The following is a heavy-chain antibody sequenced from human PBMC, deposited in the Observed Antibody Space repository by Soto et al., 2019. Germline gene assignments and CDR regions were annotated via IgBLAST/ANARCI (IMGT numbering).Heavy chain of an antibody. CDR1: GYTFTSYG. Sequence: ASVKVPCKASGYTFTSYGISWVRQAPGQGLEWMGWISAYNGNTNYAQKLQGRVTMTTDTSTSTAYMELRSLRSDDTAVYYCARVRITMVRGVIPDYYYYYYMDVWGKGTTVTVSS. J-gene: IGHJ6*03. V-gene: IGHV1-18*01. CDR3: ARVRITMVRGVIPDYYYYYYMDV. CDR2: ISAYNGNT. D-gene: IGHD3-10*01.